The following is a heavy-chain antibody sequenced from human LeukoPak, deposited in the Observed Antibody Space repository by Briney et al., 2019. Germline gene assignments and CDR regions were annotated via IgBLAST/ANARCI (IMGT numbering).Heavy chain of an antibody. CDR2: IIPIFGTA. CDR3: ARVCSGGSCLDY. J-gene: IGHJ4*02. CDR1: GGTFSSYA. V-gene: IGHV1-69*05. Sequence: GASVKVSCKASGGTFSSYAISWVRQAPGQGLEWMGGIIPIFGTANYAQKFQGRVTITTDESTSTAYMELSSLRSEDTAVYYCARVCSGGSCLDYWGQGTLVTVYS. D-gene: IGHD2-15*01.